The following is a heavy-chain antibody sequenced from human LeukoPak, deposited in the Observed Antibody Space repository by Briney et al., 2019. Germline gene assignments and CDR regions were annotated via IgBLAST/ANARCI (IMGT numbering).Heavy chain of an antibody. D-gene: IGHD5-24*01. CDR2: ISGSSTNI. J-gene: IGHJ5*02. Sequence: PGGSLRLSCAASGFIFSNYAMTWVRQAPGKGLEWVSGISGSSTNIQYADSVKGRFTISRDNAKNSLYLQMNSLRAEDTAVYYCGRCISTSLIVNDRWGQGTLVTVSS. CDR3: GRCISTSLIVNDR. V-gene: IGHV3-21*01. CDR1: GFIFSNYA.